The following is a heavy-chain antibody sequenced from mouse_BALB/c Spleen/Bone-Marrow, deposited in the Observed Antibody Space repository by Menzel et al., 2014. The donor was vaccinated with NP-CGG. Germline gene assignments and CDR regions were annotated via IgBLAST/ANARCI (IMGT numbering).Heavy chain of an antibody. J-gene: IGHJ2*01. CDR2: FNPYNDGS. Sequence: EVKLMESGPELVKPGASVKMSCKASGYTFTSSVMHWVRQKPGQGLEWIGYFNPYNDGSKYNEKFKGKATLTSDKSSSTAYMELSSLTSEDSAVYYCAKGNYRYDFDYWGQGTTLTVSS. D-gene: IGHD2-14*01. CDR1: GYTFTSSV. CDR3: AKGNYRYDFDY. V-gene: IGHV1-14*01.